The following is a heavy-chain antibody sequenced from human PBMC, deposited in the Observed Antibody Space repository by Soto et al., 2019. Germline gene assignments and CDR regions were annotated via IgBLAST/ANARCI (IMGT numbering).Heavy chain of an antibody. J-gene: IGHJ6*02. CDR1: GGSISSYY. CDR3: ASGPLLRYFDWFYGMDV. V-gene: IGHV4-59*01. D-gene: IGHD3-9*01. Sequence: SETLSLTCTVSGGSISSYYWSWIRQPPGKGLEWIGYSYYSGSTNYNPSLKSRVTISVDTSKNQFSLKLSSVTAADTAVYYCASGPLLRYFDWFYGMDVWGQGTTVTVSS. CDR2: SYYSGST.